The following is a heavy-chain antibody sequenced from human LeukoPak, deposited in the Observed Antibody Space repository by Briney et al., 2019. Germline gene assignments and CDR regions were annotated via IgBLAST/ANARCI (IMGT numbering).Heavy chain of an antibody. CDR3: AKDHWDFWSGYPPGYFDY. J-gene: IGHJ4*02. V-gene: IGHV3-21*04. D-gene: IGHD3-3*01. CDR2: ISSSSSYI. CDR1: GFTFSSYS. Sequence: GGSLRLSCAASGFTFSSYSMNWVRQAPGKGLEWVSSISSSSSYIYYADSVKGRFTISRDNAKNSLYLQMNSLRAEDTAVYYCAKDHWDFWSGYPPGYFDYWGQGTLVTVSS.